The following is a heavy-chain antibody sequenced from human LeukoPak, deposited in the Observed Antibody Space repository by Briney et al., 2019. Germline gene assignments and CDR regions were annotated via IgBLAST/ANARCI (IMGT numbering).Heavy chain of an antibody. Sequence: SETLSLTCAVYGGSFSGYYWSWIRQPPGKGLEGIGEINHSGSTNYNPSLTSRVTISVDTSKNQFSLKLSSVTAADTAVYYCARGESRIETPSYWGQGTLVTVSS. D-gene: IGHD3-16*02. J-gene: IGHJ4*02. CDR1: GGSFSGYY. V-gene: IGHV4-34*01. CDR3: ARGESRIETPSY. CDR2: INHSGST.